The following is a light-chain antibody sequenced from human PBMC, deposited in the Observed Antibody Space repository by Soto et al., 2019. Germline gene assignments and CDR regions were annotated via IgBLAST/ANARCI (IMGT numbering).Light chain of an antibody. CDR3: QQYNKWPLT. CDR2: GAS. CDR1: QSVSSSY. V-gene: IGKV3-15*01. Sequence: EIVLTQSPGTLSLSPGERATLSCRASQSVSSSYLAWYQLKPGQAPRLLIYGASTRATGIPVRFSGSASGTEFTLTISSLQSEDFTVYYCQQYNKWPLTFGQGTKVEIK. J-gene: IGKJ1*01.